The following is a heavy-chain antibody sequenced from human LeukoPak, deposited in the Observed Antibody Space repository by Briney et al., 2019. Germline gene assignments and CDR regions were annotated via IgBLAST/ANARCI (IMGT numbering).Heavy chain of an antibody. D-gene: IGHD3-10*01. CDR1: GFTFSRDG. CDR3: ARNYGSGRGSDALDI. V-gene: IGHV3-33*08. Sequence: GRSLRLSCAASGFTFSRDGMHWVRQAPGKGLEWVAVIWYDGNNKNYADSVKGRFTISRDNSKNTLYLQMNSLRAEDTAVYYCARNYGSGRGSDALDIWGQGTMVTVSS. CDR2: IWYDGNNK. J-gene: IGHJ3*02.